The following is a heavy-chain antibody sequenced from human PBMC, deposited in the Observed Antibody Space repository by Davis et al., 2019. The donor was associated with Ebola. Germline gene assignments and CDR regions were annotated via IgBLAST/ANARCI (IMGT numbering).Heavy chain of an antibody. CDR2: ISGSGGST. D-gene: IGHD2-21*01. Sequence: GESLKISCRASGFMFLDHAMHWVRQRPGKGLEWVSGISGSGGSTYYADSVKGRFTISRDNAKNSLYLQMNSLRAEDTAVYYCARRIEVWGQGTLVTVSS. J-gene: IGHJ4*02. CDR1: GFMFLDHA. CDR3: ARRIEV. V-gene: IGHV3-23*01.